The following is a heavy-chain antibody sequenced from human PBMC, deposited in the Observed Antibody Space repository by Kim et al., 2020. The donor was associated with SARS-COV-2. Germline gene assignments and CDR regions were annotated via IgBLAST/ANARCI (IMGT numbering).Heavy chain of an antibody. CDR1: GGSISSSSYY. Sequence: SETLSLTCTVSGGSISSSSYYWGWIRQPPGKGLEWIGSIYYSGSTYYNPSLKSRVTISVDTSKNQFSLKLSSVTAADTAVYYCARLYIAVAGKGDWFDPWGQGTLVTVSS. CDR2: IYYSGST. CDR3: ARLYIAVAGKGDWFDP. V-gene: IGHV4-39*01. J-gene: IGHJ5*02. D-gene: IGHD6-19*01.